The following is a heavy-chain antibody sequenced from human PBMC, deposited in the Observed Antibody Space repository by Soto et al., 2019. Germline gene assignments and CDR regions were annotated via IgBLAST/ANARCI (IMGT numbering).Heavy chain of an antibody. CDR3: ARDRRWFDP. CDR2: IYYSGST. J-gene: IGHJ5*02. Sequence: SETLSLTCTVSGGSISSYYWSWIRQPPGKGLEWIGYIYYSGSTNYNPSLKSRATISVDTSKNQFSLKLSSVTAADTAVYYCARDRRWFDPWGQGTLVTVSS. V-gene: IGHV4-59*01. CDR1: GGSISSYY.